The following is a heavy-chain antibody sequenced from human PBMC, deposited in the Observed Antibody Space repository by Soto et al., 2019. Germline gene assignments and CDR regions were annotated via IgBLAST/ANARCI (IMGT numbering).Heavy chain of an antibody. Sequence: SGPTLVNPTQTLTLTCSFSGFSLTTSGVGVGWIRQPPGKALEWLAHIYWSGDEHYSPSLKNRLSITKDTSKNQVVLTMTNMDPVDTATYYCARGLAARPVFASDIWGQGTMVTVSS. D-gene: IGHD6-6*01. CDR1: GFSLTTSGVG. J-gene: IGHJ3*02. CDR3: ARGLAARPVFASDI. CDR2: IYWSGDE. V-gene: IGHV2-5*01.